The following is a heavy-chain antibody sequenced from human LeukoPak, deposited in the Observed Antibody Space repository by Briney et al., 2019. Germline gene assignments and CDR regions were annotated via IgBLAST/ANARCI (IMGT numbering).Heavy chain of an antibody. D-gene: IGHD2-2*01. CDR3: ARVGGIVVLPAAIPRMGLFNV. CDR2: ISYDGSNK. J-gene: IGHJ6*04. V-gene: IGHV3-30*03. Sequence: GRSLRLSCAASGFTFSSYGMHWVRQAPGKGLEWVAVISYDGSNKYYADSVKGRFTISRDNSKNTLYLQMNSLRAEDTAVYYCARVGGIVVLPAAIPRMGLFNVWGKGTTVTISS. CDR1: GFTFSSYG.